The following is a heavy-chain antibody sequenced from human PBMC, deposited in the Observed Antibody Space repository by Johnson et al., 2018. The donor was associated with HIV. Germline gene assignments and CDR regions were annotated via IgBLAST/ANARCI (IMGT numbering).Heavy chain of an antibody. V-gene: IGHV3-7*01. J-gene: IGHJ3*02. CDR3: ARSLPYSSSVGFDI. D-gene: IGHD6-6*01. CDR1: GFTFSSYW. CDR2: IKQDGSEK. Sequence: EVQLLESGGGLVQPGGSLRLSCADSGFTFSSYWMSWVRQAPGKGLELVANIKQDGSEKYYVHSVKGRFTISRDTAKNSLYLQMNSLRAEDTAVYYCARSLPYSSSVGFDIWGQGTMVTVSS.